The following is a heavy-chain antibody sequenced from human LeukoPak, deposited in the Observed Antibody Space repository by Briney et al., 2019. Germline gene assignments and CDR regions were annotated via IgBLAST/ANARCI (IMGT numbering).Heavy chain of an antibody. V-gene: IGHV1-2*02. CDR2: INPNSGGT. CDR1: GYTFTGYY. Sequence: ASVKVSCKASGYTFTGYYMHWVRQAPGQGLEWMGWINPNSGGTSYAQKFQGRVTMTRDTSISTAYMELSRLRSDDTAVYYCASWGYSSGGYGMDVWGQGTTVTVSS. CDR3: ASWGYSSGGYGMDV. J-gene: IGHJ6*02. D-gene: IGHD6-19*01.